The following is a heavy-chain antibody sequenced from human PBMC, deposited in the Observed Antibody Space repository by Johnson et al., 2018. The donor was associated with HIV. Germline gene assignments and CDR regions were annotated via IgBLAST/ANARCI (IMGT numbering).Heavy chain of an antibody. CDR3: AKDLGNWDSPRSAFDR. CDR2: ISYDGTNK. D-gene: IGHD1/OR15-1a*01. V-gene: IGHV3-30-3*01. Sequence: QVQLVESGGGVVQPGRSLRLSCAASEFTFSTFSRNAMHWVRQAPGKGLEWVAVISYDGTNKYYADPVKGRFTVSRDNSKNTLYLQMNSLRAEDTAVYYCAKDLGNWDSPRSAFDRGGQGTMVTVS. CDR1: EFTFSTFSRNA. J-gene: IGHJ3*02.